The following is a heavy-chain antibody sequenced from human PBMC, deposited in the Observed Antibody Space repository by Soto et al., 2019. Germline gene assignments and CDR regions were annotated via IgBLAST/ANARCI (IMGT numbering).Heavy chain of an antibody. CDR1: GFTFSSYG. Sequence: PVGSLRLSCAASGFTFSSYGMHWVRQAPGKGLEWVAVISYDGSNKYYADSVKGRFTISRDNSKNTLYLQMNSLRAEDTAVYYCAKDQAYSSGWYVNYWGQGTLVTVSS. J-gene: IGHJ4*02. V-gene: IGHV3-30*18. D-gene: IGHD6-19*01. CDR2: ISYDGSNK. CDR3: AKDQAYSSGWYVNY.